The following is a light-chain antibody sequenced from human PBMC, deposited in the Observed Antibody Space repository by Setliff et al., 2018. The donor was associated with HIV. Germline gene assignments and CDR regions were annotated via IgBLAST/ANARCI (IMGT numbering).Light chain of an antibody. Sequence: SALTQPPSASGSLGQSVTISCTGTSSDVGGYNYVSWYQQHPGKAPKVMIYEVNQRPSGVPDRFSGSKSGNTASLTVSGLQAEDEADYYCSSKAGSNNYVFGTGTKVTVL. CDR2: EVN. CDR3: SSKAGSNNYV. V-gene: IGLV2-8*01. J-gene: IGLJ1*01. CDR1: SSDVGGYNY.